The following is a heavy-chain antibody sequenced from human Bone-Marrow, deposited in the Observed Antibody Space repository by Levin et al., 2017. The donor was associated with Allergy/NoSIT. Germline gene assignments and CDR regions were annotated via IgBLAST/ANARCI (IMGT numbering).Heavy chain of an antibody. CDR1: GFSLSTSGMC. V-gene: IGHV2-70*11. J-gene: IGHJ3*02. Sequence: SGPTLVKPTQTLTLTCTFSGFSLSTSGMCVSWIRQPPGKALEWLARIDWDDDKYYSTSLKTRLTISKDTSKNQVVRTMTNMDPVDTATYYCARTAQDLRLAAFDIWGQGTMVTVSS. D-gene: IGHD5-12*01. CDR2: IDWDDDK. CDR3: ARTAQDLRLAAFDI.